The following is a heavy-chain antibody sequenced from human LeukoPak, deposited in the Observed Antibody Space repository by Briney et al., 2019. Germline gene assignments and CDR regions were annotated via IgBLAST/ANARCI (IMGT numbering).Heavy chain of an antibody. CDR2: INPNSGGT. J-gene: IGHJ5*02. D-gene: IGHD3-10*01. CDR1: GYTFTVYY. V-gene: IGHV1-2*02. Sequence: ASVKVSCKASGYTFTVYYMHLVRQAPGQGLEWMGWINPNSGGTNYAQKFQGRVTMTSDTSISTAYMELSRLRSDDTAVYYCARFRGSGVNGYNWFDPWGQGTLVTVSS. CDR3: ARFRGSGVNGYNWFDP.